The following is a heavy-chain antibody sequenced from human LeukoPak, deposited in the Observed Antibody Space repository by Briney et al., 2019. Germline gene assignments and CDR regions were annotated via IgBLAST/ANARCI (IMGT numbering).Heavy chain of an antibody. V-gene: IGHV4-34*01. D-gene: IGHD3-16*02. J-gene: IGHJ4*02. CDR2: INHSGST. CDR1: GGSFSGYY. Sequence: KPSETLSLTCAVYGGSFSGYYWSWIRQPPGKGLEWIGEINHSGSTNYNPSLKSRVTISVDTSKNQFSLKLSSVTAADTAVYYCARGDSPPARVPRYRYFDYWGQGTLVTVSS. CDR3: ARGDSPPARVPRYRYFDY.